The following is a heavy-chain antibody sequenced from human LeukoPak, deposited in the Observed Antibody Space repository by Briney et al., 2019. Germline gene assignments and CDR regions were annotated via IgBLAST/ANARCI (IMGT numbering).Heavy chain of an antibody. J-gene: IGHJ4*02. Sequence: GGSLRLSCLASGFTFSTYNMHWVRQAPGKGLEWVSTISSTSDTYKYYANSVRGRFTISRDSAKNSLYLQMIGLRAEDTGIYFCARGTTWSPLDFDYWGQGTQVTVSS. CDR2: ISSTSDTYK. CDR1: GFTFSTYN. CDR3: ARGTTWSPLDFDY. V-gene: IGHV3-21*01. D-gene: IGHD3-3*01.